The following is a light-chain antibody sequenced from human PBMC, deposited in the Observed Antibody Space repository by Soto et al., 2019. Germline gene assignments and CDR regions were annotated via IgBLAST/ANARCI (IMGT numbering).Light chain of an antibody. CDR3: CSHAGSGTLV. V-gene: IGLV2-23*01. Sequence: QSALTLPASVSGSPGQSISISCTGTSSDVGKYKFVSWYQQHPGKAPKLIIYEGTKRPSGVSNRFSGSKSGNTASLTISGLQAEDEADYYCCSHAGSGTLVFGGGTKLTVL. CDR2: EGT. CDR1: SSDVGKYKF. J-gene: IGLJ3*02.